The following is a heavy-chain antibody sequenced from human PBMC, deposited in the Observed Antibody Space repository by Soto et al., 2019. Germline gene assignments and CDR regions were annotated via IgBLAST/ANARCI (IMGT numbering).Heavy chain of an antibody. V-gene: IGHV3-23*01. D-gene: IGHD6-13*01. CDR1: GFTFRKYA. Sequence: GGSLRLSCAASGFTFRKYAVSWVRQPPGKGLEWVSVITDSGGNKYHADSVKGRFTISRDNSMDTLYLQMNSLRADDTAVYFCAKDRSRTGIADTFAISGQGTLVTVSS. CDR2: ITDSGGNK. J-gene: IGHJ3*02. CDR3: AKDRSRTGIADTFAI.